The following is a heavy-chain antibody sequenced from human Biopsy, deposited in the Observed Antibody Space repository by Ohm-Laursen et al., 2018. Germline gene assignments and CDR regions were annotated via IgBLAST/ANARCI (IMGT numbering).Heavy chain of an antibody. Sequence: SLRLSCAASGFTVSDNHISWIRQAPGKGLQWVSLIYSDGNTYYADSVKGRFTISRDIPRNTLYLQMNSLRAEDTAVYYCARGRRIVLRASAIDFPIGMEVWGQGTTVIVSS. CDR1: GFTVSDNH. CDR3: ARGRRIVLRASAIDFPIGMEV. V-gene: IGHV3-66*01. D-gene: IGHD2-2*02. CDR2: IYSDGNT. J-gene: IGHJ6*02.